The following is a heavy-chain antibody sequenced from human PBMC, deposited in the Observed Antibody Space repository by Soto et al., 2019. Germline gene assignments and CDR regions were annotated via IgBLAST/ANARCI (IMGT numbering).Heavy chain of an antibody. CDR3: ARDGGGITMVRGVITHFDY. V-gene: IGHV1-46*01. CDR1: GYTFTSYY. CDR2: INPSGGST. D-gene: IGHD3-10*01. J-gene: IGHJ4*02. Sequence: QVQLVQSGAEVKKPGASVKVSCKASGYTFTSYYMHWVRQAPGQGLEWMGIINPSGGSTSYAQKFQGRVTMTRDTSTSTVDMELSSLSSEDTAVYYCARDGGGITMVRGVITHFDYWGQGTLFTVSS.